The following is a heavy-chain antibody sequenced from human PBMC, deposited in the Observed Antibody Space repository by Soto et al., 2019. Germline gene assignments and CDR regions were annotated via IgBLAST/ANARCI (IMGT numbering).Heavy chain of an antibody. J-gene: IGHJ4*02. V-gene: IGHV1-46*01. Sequence: GASVKVSCKVSGYTLTELSMHWVRQAPGKGLEWMGIINPSGGSTSYAQKFQGRVTMTRDTSTSTVYMELSSLRSEDTAVYYCARDIDQVTGGDYWGQGTLVTVSS. CDR2: INPSGGST. CDR1: GYTLTELS. D-gene: IGHD5-18*01. CDR3: ARDIDQVTGGDY.